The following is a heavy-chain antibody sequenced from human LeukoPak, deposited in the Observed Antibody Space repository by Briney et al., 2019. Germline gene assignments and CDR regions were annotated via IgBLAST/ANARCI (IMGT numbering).Heavy chain of an antibody. J-gene: IGHJ5*02. CDR1: GGSITSGDYY. CDR2: IYHTGSA. V-gene: IGHV4-30-4*01. D-gene: IGHD6-19*01. Sequence: PSETLSLTCTVSGGSITSGDYYWSWIRQPPGKGLDWIGYIYHTGSAYYTPSLKSRLTISIDTYKNQFSLKLSSVTAADTAIYYCARDRGLGFDPWGQGSLVTVSS. CDR3: ARDRGLGFDP.